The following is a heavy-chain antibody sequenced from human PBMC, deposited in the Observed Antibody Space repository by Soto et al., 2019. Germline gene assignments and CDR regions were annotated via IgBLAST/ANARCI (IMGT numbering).Heavy chain of an antibody. CDR2: ISRSGDRT. D-gene: IGHD2-15*01. Sequence: EVQLVESGEGLVQPGGSLRLSCAASGFTFSSYNIHWIRQAPGKGLEFVSAISRSGDRTYYADSVKGRFTITRDNSKTTVWLQIGSLRAEDMAVYYCARARCSSGQCYYFDYWGRGALVSVSS. CDR1: GFTFSSYN. CDR3: ARARCSSGQCYYFDY. V-gene: IGHV3-64*02. J-gene: IGHJ4*02.